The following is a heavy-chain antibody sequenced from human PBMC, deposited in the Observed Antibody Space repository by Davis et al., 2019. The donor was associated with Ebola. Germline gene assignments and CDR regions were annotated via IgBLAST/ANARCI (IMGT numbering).Heavy chain of an antibody. V-gene: IGHV3-74*01. D-gene: IGHD5-18*01. CDR2: INSDGSDM. J-gene: IGHJ5*02. Sequence: GESLKISCAASGFTFSSYWMHWVRQAPGKGLVWVSRINSDGSDMSYADSVKGRFTISRDNAKNTLYLQMNSLGAEDTAVYYCARVKIGYSLRWFDPWGQGTLVTVSS. CDR3: ARVKIGYSLRWFDP. CDR1: GFTFSSYW.